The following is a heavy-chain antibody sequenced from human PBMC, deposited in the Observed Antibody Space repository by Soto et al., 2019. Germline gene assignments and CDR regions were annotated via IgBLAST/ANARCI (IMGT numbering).Heavy chain of an antibody. CDR1: GGTFSSYA. CDR3: ARVVRGYSYGFYYYYGMDV. Sequence: QVQLVQSGAEVKKPGSSVKVSCKASGGTFSSYAISWVRQAPGQGLEWMGGIIPIFGTANYAQKFQGRVTITADESPSTAYMELSSLRSEDTAVYYCARVVRGYSYGFYYYYGMDVWGQGTTVTVSS. J-gene: IGHJ6*02. V-gene: IGHV1-69*12. CDR2: IIPIFGTA. D-gene: IGHD5-18*01.